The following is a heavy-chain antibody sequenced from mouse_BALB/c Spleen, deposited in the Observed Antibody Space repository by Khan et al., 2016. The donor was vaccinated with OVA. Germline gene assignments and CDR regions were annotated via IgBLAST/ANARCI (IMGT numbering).Heavy chain of an antibody. D-gene: IGHD2-10*01. V-gene: IGHV9-3-1*01. CDR1: GYSFTNYG. CDR2: INTYTGEA. Sequence: QIQLVQSGPELKKPGETVKISCKASGYSFTNYGMNWVKQSPGKALKWMGWINTYTGEATYADDLEGRFAFSLETSANTAYLQINILKSEDTATYFCARPPYFCYTLAYWGQGTSVTVSS. CDR3: ARPPYFCYTLAY. J-gene: IGHJ4*01.